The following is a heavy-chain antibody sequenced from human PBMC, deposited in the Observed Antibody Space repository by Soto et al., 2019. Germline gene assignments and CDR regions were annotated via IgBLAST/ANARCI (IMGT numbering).Heavy chain of an antibody. J-gene: IGHJ3*02. Sequence: EVQLVESGGGLVQPGGSLRLSCAASGFTFSSHWLHWVRQTPGEGLVSVSRINPDASDADYADSMKGRFTISRDNAKSTLYLDMNSLRAEDTGVYYCARPKTMVYSAFDTWGQGTMVTVSS. CDR2: INPDASDA. CDR1: GFTFSSHW. V-gene: IGHV3-74*01. CDR3: ARPKTMVYSAFDT. D-gene: IGHD2-8*01.